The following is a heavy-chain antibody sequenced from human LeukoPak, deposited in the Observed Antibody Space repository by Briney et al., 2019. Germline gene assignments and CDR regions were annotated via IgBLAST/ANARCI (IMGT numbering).Heavy chain of an antibody. CDR3: AKDPRFSSTW. J-gene: IGHJ4*02. D-gene: IGHD6-13*01. CDR1: GASISSTSYC. CDR2: IYTSGST. Sequence: SETLSLTCTVSGASISSTSYCWGWIRQPAGKGLEWIGRIYTSGSTNYNPSLKSRVTMSVDTSKNQFSLKLSSVTAADTAVYYCAKDPRFSSTWWGQGTLVTVSS. V-gene: IGHV4-61*02.